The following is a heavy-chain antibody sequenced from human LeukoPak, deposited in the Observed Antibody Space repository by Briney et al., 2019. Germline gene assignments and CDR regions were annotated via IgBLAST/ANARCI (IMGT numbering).Heavy chain of an antibody. J-gene: IGHJ4*02. Sequence: SETLSLTCTVSGGSISSYYWSWIRQPPGKGLEWIGYIYYSGSTNYNPSLKSRVTISVDTSKNQFSLKLSSVTAADTAVYYCAGRNDILTGFDYWGQGTLVTVSS. V-gene: IGHV4-59*08. CDR3: AGRNDILTGFDY. D-gene: IGHD3-9*01. CDR2: IYYSGST. CDR1: GGSISSYY.